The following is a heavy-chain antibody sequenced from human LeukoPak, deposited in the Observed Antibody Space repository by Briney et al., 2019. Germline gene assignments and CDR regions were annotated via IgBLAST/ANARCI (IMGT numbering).Heavy chain of an antibody. Sequence: SETLSLTCAVYGGSFSGYYWSWIRQPPGKGLEWIGYIYYSGSTNYNPSLKSRVTISVDTSKNQFSLKLSSVTAADTAVYYCARVGGSNYYYYGMDVWGQGTTVTVSS. CDR3: ARVGGSNYYYYGMDV. CDR2: IYYSGST. J-gene: IGHJ6*02. V-gene: IGHV4-59*01. CDR1: GGSFSGYY. D-gene: IGHD3-10*01.